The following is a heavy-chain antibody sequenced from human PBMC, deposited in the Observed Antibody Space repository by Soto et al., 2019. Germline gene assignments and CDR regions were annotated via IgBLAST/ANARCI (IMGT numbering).Heavy chain of an antibody. CDR1: GDNVSSNIGA. J-gene: IGHJ4*02. CDR2: TLYRSKWHE. D-gene: IGHD2-2*01. V-gene: IGHV6-1*01. CDR3: ASEKRTMPGSRGYFDY. Sequence: QVQLQQSGPRLVKPSQTLSLTCAISGDNVSSNIGAWSWIWQSPSRGLEWLGRTLYRSKWHEDYAISTQGRIIINADTSKNQFSLQLNSVTPEDTAVYFCASEKRTMPGSRGYFDYWGQGTLVTVSS.